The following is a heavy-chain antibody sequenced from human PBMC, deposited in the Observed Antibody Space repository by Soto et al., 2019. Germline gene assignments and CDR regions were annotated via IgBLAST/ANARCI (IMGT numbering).Heavy chain of an antibody. J-gene: IGHJ4*02. CDR1: GFTFSSYA. CDR3: ARDPSTIVVVPAAMYLDY. V-gene: IGHV3-33*08. CDR2: IWYDGSNK. D-gene: IGHD2-2*01. Sequence: PGGSLRLSCAASGFTFSSYAMSWVRQAPGKGLEWVAVIWYDGSNKYYADSVKGRFTISRDNSKNTLYLQMNSLRAEDTAVYYCARDPSTIVVVPAAMYLDYWGQGTLVTVSS.